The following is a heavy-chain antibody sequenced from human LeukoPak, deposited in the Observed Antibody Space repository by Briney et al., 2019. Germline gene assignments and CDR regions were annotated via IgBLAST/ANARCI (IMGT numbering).Heavy chain of an antibody. V-gene: IGHV4-34*01. CDR3: ARGPSQYYDILTGFKALKYYYGMDV. CDR2: INHSGST. Sequence: PSETLSLTCAVYGGSFSGYYWSWIRQPPGKGLEWIGEINHSGSTNYNPSLKSRDTISVDTSKNQFSPKLSSVTAADTAVYYCARGPSQYYDILTGFKALKYYYGMDVWGQGTTVTVSS. D-gene: IGHD3-9*01. J-gene: IGHJ6*02. CDR1: GGSFSGYY.